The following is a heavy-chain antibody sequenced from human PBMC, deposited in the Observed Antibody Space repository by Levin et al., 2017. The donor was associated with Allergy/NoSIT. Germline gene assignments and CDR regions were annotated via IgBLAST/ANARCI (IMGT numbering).Heavy chain of an antibody. CDR2: IYYSGSA. V-gene: IGHV4-39*07. CDR1: GGSISSDSYY. D-gene: IGHD2/OR15-2a*01. CDR3: AGEPNSPYYYYYGLDV. Sequence: SETLSLTCTVSGGSISSDSYYWAWIRQPPGKGLEWIGSIYYSGSAYYNPSLKTRLTISVDTSKNQFSLRLNSGTAAATAVYYCAGEPNSPYYYYYGLDVWGQGTTVTVSS. J-gene: IGHJ6*02.